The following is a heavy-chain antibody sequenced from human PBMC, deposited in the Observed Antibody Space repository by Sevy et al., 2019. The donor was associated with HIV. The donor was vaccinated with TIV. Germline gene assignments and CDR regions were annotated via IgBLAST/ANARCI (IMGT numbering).Heavy chain of an antibody. CDR1: GFTFNSYG. CDR2: RWFDGSNK. D-gene: IGHD4-17*01. CDR3: ARDLEFYDYGDYGPAFTPDY. V-gene: IGHV3-33*01. J-gene: IGHJ4*01. Sequence: GGSLRLSCATSGFTFNSYGMHWVRQAPGKGLEWVALRWFDGSNKYYADSVKGRFTISRDIVKNTLHLQMNSLRAEDTAVYYCARDLEFYDYGDYGPAFTPDYWGHGTLVTVSS.